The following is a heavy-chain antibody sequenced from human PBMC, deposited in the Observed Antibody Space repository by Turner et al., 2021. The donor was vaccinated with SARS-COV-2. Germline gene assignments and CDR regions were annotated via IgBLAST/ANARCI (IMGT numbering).Heavy chain of an antibody. CDR3: ARRGDSYYGSEYCFDY. CDR2: IYPGDSDA. J-gene: IGHJ4*02. CDR1: GYTFTSHW. V-gene: IGHV5-51*03. Sequence: EVQLVQSGAEVKKPGESLKISCKGSGYTFTSHWIAWVRQMPGKGLEWMGIIYPGDSDAKYSPSFQGQVTFSVDKSISTAYLQWSSLTASDTAMYYCARRGDSYYGSEYCFDYWGQGTLVTVSS. D-gene: IGHD3-10*01.